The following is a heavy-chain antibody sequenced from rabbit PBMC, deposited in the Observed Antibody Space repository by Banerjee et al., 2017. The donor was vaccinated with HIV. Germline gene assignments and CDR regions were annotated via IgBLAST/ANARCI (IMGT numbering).Heavy chain of an antibody. CDR3: ARCNVDYGYGYTRLDL. D-gene: IGHD6-1*01. Sequence: QEQLEESGGDLVKPEGSLTLTCTASGFSFSYKYVMCWVRQAPGKGLEWIACINTSSGNTVYATWAKGRFTISKTSWTTVTLQMTSLTAADTATHFCARCNVDYGYGYTRLDLWGPGTLVTVS. CDR1: GFSFSYKYV. V-gene: IGHV1S45*01. J-gene: IGHJ3*01. CDR2: INTSSGNT.